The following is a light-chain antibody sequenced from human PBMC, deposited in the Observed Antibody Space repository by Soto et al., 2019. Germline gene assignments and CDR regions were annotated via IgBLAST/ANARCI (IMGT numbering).Light chain of an antibody. Sequence: EIVLTQSPATMSLSTGERATLSCRASQSVSSYLAWYQQKPGQAPRLLIYDASNRATGIPARFSGSGSGTDFTLTISSLEPEDFAVYYCQQRSNFGQGTRLAIK. V-gene: IGKV3-11*01. CDR1: QSVSSY. CDR2: DAS. J-gene: IGKJ5*01. CDR3: QQRSN.